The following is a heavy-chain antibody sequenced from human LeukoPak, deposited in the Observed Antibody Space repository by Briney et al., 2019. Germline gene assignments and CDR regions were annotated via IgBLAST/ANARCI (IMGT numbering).Heavy chain of an antibody. CDR3: ARVDALYYYYYGMDV. J-gene: IGHJ6*02. CDR1: GYTFTSYG. V-gene: IGHV1-18*01. D-gene: IGHD3/OR15-3a*01. CDR2: ISAYNGNT. Sequence: ASVTVSCTASGYTFTSYGISWVRQAPGQGLEWMGWISAYNGNTNYAQKLQGRVTMTTDTSTSTAYMELRSLRSDDTAVYYCARVDALYYYYYGMDVWGQGTTVTVSS.